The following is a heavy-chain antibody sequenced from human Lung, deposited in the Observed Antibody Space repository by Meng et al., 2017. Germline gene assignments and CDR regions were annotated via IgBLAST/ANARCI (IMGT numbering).Heavy chain of an antibody. CDR2: IYNSGST. CDR1: GGSISSSNYY. J-gene: IGHJ2*01. CDR3: ARGQKGYFDL. V-gene: IGHV4-30-4*01. Sequence: QVRLQDPGPGLVKPSQTLSLTCTVSGGSISSSNYYRSWIRQPPGKGLEWSGHIYNSGSTYYNPSLKSRITISVDTSKNQFSLKLSSVTAADTAVYYCARGQKGYFDLWGRGTLVTVSS.